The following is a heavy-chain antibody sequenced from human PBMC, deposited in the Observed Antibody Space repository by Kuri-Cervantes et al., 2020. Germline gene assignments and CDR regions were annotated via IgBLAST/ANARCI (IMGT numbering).Heavy chain of an antibody. J-gene: IGHJ5*02. CDR1: GYTFTGYY. CDR3: AKSTGRVDWFDP. CDR2: TNPNSGGT. D-gene: IGHD1-1*01. Sequence: ASVKVSCKASGYTFTGYYMHWVRQAPGQGLEWMGWTNPNSGGTNYAQKFQGRVTMTRDTSISTAYMELSGLRSDDTAVYYCAKSTGRVDWFDPWGQGTLVTVSS. V-gene: IGHV1-2*02.